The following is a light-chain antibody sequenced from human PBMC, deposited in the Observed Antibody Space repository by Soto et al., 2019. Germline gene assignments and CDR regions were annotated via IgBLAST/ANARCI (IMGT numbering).Light chain of an antibody. J-gene: IGLJ2*01. CDR2: RNN. Sequence: QSVLTQPPSASGTPGQRVTISCSGSSFNIGSNYVYWYQQLPGTAPKLLIYRNNQRPSGVPDRFSGSKSGTSASLAISGLRSEDEADYYCAAWDDSLSGREVFGGGTKVTVL. V-gene: IGLV1-47*01. CDR3: AAWDDSLSGREV. CDR1: SFNIGSNY.